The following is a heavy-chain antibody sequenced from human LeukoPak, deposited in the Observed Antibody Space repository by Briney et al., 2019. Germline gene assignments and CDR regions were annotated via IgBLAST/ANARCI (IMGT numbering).Heavy chain of an antibody. D-gene: IGHD3-10*01. J-gene: IGHJ4*02. CDR3: ASGDLYGSGSYKNFDY. Sequence: SETLSLTCTVSGGSISSYYWSWIRQPPGKGLEWIGYIYYSGSTNYYPSLKSRVTISVDTSKNQFSLKLSSVTAADTAVYYCASGDLYGSGSYKNFDYWGQGTLVTVSS. CDR2: IYYSGST. V-gene: IGHV4-59*01. CDR1: GGSISSYY.